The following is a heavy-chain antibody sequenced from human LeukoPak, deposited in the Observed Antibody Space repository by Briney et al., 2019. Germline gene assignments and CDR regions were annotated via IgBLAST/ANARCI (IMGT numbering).Heavy chain of an antibody. CDR2: INQDGSQQ. D-gene: IGHD3-16*02. CDR3: ARIGIWGTDRYWVDY. CDR1: GFTFRSYW. J-gene: IGHJ4*02. V-gene: IGHV3-7*01. Sequence: QPGGSLRLPCAGSGFTFRSYWMSCVRQAPGKGLEWVGNINQDGSQQNYLDSLRGRFTFSKDNAKNLLFLQMNSLTAEDTAVYYCARIGIWGTDRYWVDYWGQGTLVTVSS.